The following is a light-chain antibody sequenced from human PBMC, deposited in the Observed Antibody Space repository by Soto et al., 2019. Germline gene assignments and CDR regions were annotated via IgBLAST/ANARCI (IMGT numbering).Light chain of an antibody. Sequence: DIQLTQSPSFLSASVGDRVTITCRASQGISSYLARQQQKPGKAPNHLIYAASTSQSGVPSRFSGSGSGTEFTLTISSLQPEDFATYYGQQLNSYPLTFGGGTKVEIK. J-gene: IGKJ4*01. CDR3: QQLNSYPLT. CDR2: AAS. V-gene: IGKV1-9*01. CDR1: QGISSY.